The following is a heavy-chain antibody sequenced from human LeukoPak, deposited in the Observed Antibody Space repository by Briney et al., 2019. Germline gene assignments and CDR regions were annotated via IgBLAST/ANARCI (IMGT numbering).Heavy chain of an antibody. Sequence: GGSLRLSCAASGFTFSSYAMHWVRQAPGKGLERVAVISYDGSNKYYADSVKGRFTISRDNSKNTLYLQMNSLRAEDTAVYYCARDPGYYYGSGRNWFDPWGQGTPVTVSS. CDR2: ISYDGSNK. V-gene: IGHV3-30*04. CDR1: GFTFSSYA. D-gene: IGHD3-10*01. CDR3: ARDPGYYYGSGRNWFDP. J-gene: IGHJ5*02.